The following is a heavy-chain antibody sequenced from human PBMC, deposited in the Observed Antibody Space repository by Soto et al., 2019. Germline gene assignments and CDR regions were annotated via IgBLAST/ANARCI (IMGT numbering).Heavy chain of an antibody. V-gene: IGHV3-11*06. D-gene: IGHD1-1*01. CDR3: ARSGDNFNVLDY. CDR1: GFTFSDYY. CDR2: SSNSGTFA. J-gene: IGHJ4*02. Sequence: HVHLVESGGGLVKPGGSLRLSCAASGFTFSDYYMSWVRQAPGRGLEWISYSSNSGTFARYATSVKGRFSISRDNANNSLYLDMNSLRVEDTAVYYCARSGDNFNVLDYWGQGTPVTVSS.